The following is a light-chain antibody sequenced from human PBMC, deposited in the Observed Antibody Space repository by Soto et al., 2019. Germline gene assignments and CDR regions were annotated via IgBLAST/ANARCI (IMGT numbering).Light chain of an antibody. CDR2: DDS. CDR3: QVWDSSSDHPGVV. CDR1: NIGSKS. J-gene: IGLJ2*01. V-gene: IGLV3-21*02. Sequence: SYELTQPPSVSVAPGQTARITCGGNNIGSKSVHWYQQKPGQAPVLVVYDDSDRPSGNPERFSGSNSGNTATLTISRVEAGDEADYYCQVWDSSSDHPGVVFGGGTKLTVL.